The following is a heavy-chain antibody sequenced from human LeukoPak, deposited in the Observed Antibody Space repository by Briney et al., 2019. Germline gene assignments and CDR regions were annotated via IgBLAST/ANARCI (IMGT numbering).Heavy chain of an antibody. D-gene: IGHD1-26*01. Sequence: ASVKVSCKASGYTFTSYDINWVRQATGQGLEWMGWMNPNSGSTGYAQKFQGRVTITRNTSISTAYMELSSLRSEDTAVYYCARMYSGSYSDAFDIWGQGTMVTVSS. CDR1: GYTFTSYD. J-gene: IGHJ3*02. CDR2: MNPNSGST. CDR3: ARMYSGSYSDAFDI. V-gene: IGHV1-8*03.